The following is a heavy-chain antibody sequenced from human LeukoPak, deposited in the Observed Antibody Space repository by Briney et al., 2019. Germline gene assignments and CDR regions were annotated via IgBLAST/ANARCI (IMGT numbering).Heavy chain of an antibody. CDR1: GASISSGNFY. CDR3: AILIELYYDSSGYYSSFDY. D-gene: IGHD3-22*01. Sequence: PSETLSLTCTVSGASISSGNFYWSWIRQPPGKGLEWIGYVFSNGRTYYHPSLRSRLTISVDTSKNQFPLKLSSVTAADTAVYYCAILIELYYDSSGYYSSFDYWGQGTLVTVSS. CDR2: VFSNGRT. V-gene: IGHV4-30-4*08. J-gene: IGHJ4*02.